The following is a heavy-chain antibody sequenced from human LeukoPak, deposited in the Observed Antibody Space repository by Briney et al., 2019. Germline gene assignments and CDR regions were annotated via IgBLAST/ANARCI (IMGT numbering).Heavy chain of an antibody. J-gene: IGHJ5*02. Sequence: GGSLRLSCAASGFTFSSYAMHWVRQAPGKGLEWVAVISYDGSNKYYADSVKGRFTISRDNSKNTLYLQMNSLRAEDTAVYYCARAGWDDFWSGYYNWFDPWGQGTLVTVSS. CDR1: GFTFSSYA. CDR2: ISYDGSNK. V-gene: IGHV3-30*04. D-gene: IGHD3-3*01. CDR3: ARAGWDDFWSGYYNWFDP.